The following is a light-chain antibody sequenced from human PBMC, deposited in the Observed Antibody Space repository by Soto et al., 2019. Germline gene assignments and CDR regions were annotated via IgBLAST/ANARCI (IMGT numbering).Light chain of an antibody. V-gene: IGLV1-51*01. CDR2: DDD. J-gene: IGLJ1*01. Sequence: SVLTQPPSVSAAPGQRVTISCSGSSSNIGGNSVSWYQQLPGTAPKLLIYDDDKRPSGIPDRFSGSKSGTSATLGITGFQTGDEADYYCGSWDSSMSAYVFGTVKKVIV. CDR1: SSNIGGNS. CDR3: GSWDSSMSAYV.